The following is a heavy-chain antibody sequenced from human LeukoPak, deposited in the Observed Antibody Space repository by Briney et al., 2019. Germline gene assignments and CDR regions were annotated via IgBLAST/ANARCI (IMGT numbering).Heavy chain of an antibody. CDR1: GGSTSSGSYY. CDR3: ARVRAYGSGSYYYYYYMDV. V-gene: IGHV4-61*02. Sequence: PSQTLSLTCTVSGGSTSSGSYYWSWIRQPAGKGLEWIGRIYTSGSTNYNPSLKSRVTISVDTSKNQFSLKLSSVTAADTAVYYCARVRAYGSGSYYYYYYMDVWGKGTTVTVSS. D-gene: IGHD3-10*01. CDR2: IYTSGST. J-gene: IGHJ6*03.